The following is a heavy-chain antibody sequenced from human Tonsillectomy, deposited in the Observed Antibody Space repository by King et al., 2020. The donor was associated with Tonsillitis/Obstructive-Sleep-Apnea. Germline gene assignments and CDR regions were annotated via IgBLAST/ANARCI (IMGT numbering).Heavy chain of an antibody. CDR1: GFTFSIYA. CDR2: ISGSGGST. CDR3: AKYQKGSSPPYYYYYMDV. J-gene: IGHJ6*03. Sequence: VQLVESGGGLVQPGGSLRLSCAASGFTFSIYAMSWVRQAPGKGLEWVSAISGSGGSTYYADTVKGRFTISRDNSKNTLYLQMNSLGAEDTAVYYCAKYQKGSSPPYYYYYMDVWGKGTTVTVSS. V-gene: IGHV3-23*04. D-gene: IGHD6-6*01.